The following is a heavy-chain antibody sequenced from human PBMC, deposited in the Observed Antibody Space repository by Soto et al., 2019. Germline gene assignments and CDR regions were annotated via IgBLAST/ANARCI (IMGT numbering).Heavy chain of an antibody. J-gene: IGHJ6*02. D-gene: IGHD3-10*01. CDR3: ARFPPHRTPMVRFHPRDGMDV. CDR2: FYYSGST. Sequence: SETLSLTCTVSGCPLSSYFWSWIRQPPGKGLEWIGYFYYSGSTNYNPSLKSRVTISVDTSKNQFSLKLSSVTAADMAVYYCARFPPHRTPMVRFHPRDGMDVWGQGTTVTVSS. V-gene: IGHV4-59*01. CDR1: GCPLSSYF.